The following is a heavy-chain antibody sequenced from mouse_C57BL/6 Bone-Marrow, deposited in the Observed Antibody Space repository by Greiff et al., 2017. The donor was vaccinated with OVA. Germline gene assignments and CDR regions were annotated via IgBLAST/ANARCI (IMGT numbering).Heavy chain of an antibody. CDR2: IDPSDSET. D-gene: IGHD1-1*01. J-gene: IGHJ1*03. CDR1: GYTFTSYW. Sequence: QVQLQQPGAELVRPGSSVKLSCKASGYTFTSYWMHWVKQRPIQGLEWIGNIDPSDSETHYNQKFKDKATLTVDKSSSTAYMQLSSLTSEDSAVYYCARQLFITTVVATRPWYFDVWGTGTTVTVSS. V-gene: IGHV1-52*01. CDR3: ARQLFITTVVATRPWYFDV.